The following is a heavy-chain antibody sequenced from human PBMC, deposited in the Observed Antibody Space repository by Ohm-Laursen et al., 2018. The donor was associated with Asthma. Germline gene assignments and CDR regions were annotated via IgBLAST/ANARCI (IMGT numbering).Heavy chain of an antibody. J-gene: IGHJ5*02. CDR3: ASDPYSDYIWGTCAS. Sequence: SLRLSCAASGFTFSSYWMHWVRQAPGKGPVWVSRLNTDGSGTWYADSVKGRFTISRDNAKNTLYLQMNSLRAEDKAVYYCASDPYSDYIWGTCASWGQGTLVTVSS. V-gene: IGHV3-74*01. D-gene: IGHD3-16*01. CDR1: GFTFSSYW. CDR2: LNTDGSGT.